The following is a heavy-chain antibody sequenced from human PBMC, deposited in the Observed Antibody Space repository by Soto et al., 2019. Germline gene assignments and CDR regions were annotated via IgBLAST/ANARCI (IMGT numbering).Heavy chain of an antibody. V-gene: IGHV3-66*01. CDR2: IYSGGST. Sequence: GGSLRLSCAASGFTVSSNYMSWVRQAPGKGLEWVSVIYSGGSTYYADSVKGRFTISRDNSKNTLYLQMNSLRAEDTAVYYCARRFCGKHYDILTGYYNVCYFDYWGQGTLVTAPQ. D-gene: IGHD3-9*01. CDR3: ARRFCGKHYDILTGYYNVCYFDY. CDR1: GFTVSSNY. J-gene: IGHJ4*02.